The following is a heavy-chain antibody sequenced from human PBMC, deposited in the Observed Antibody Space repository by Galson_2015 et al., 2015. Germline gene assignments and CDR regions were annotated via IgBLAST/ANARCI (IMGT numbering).Heavy chain of an antibody. CDR1: GFTFTSYA. V-gene: IGHV3-33*01. CDR2: VWYDGNNK. CDR3: ARGSGRSASALGI. D-gene: IGHD3-3*01. J-gene: IGHJ3*02. Sequence: SLRLSCAASGFTFTSYAMHWVRQAPGKGLEWVAIVWYDGNNKYYVDSVEGRFTIARDQAKSTVYLQMNSLRAEDTAVYYCARGSGRSASALGIWGQGTMVTVSS.